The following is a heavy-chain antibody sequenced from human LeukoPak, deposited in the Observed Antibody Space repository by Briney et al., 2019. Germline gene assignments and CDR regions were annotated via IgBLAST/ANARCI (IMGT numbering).Heavy chain of an antibody. D-gene: IGHD2-21*02. CDR2: ISGSGGST. V-gene: IGHV3-23*01. CDR1: GFTLSSYS. Sequence: PGGSLRLSCAASGFTLSSYSMHWVRQAPGKGLEWVSAISGSGGSTYYADSVRGRFTISRDNSKNTLYLQMNSLRAEDTAVYYCAKGGGIVVATGDAFDIWGQGTMVTVSS. CDR3: AKGGGIVVATGDAFDI. J-gene: IGHJ3*02.